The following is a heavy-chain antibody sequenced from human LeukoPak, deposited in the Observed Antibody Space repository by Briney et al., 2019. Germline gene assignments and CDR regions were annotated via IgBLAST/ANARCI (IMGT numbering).Heavy chain of an antibody. Sequence: GGSLRLSCAASGFTFSSYWMSWVRQAPGKGLEWVANIKQDGSEKYYVDSVKGRFTISRDNAKNSLYLQMNSLRAEDTAVYYCARAGSYYLRYSDYWGQGTLVTVSS. CDR1: GFTFSSYW. D-gene: IGHD3-9*01. CDR3: ARAGSYYLRYSDY. V-gene: IGHV3-7*01. CDR2: IKQDGSEK. J-gene: IGHJ4*02.